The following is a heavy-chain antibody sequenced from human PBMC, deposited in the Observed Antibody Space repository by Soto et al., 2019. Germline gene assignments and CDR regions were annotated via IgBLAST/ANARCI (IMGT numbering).Heavy chain of an antibody. CDR2: IYPGDSDT. J-gene: IGHJ4*02. Sequence: GESLKISCKGSGYSFTSYWIGWVRQMPGKGLEWMGIIYPGDSDTRYSPSFQGQVTISADKSISTAYLQWSSLKASDTAMYYCARGSEGHYDYIWGSYRQEVAYFDYWGQGTLVTVSS. D-gene: IGHD3-16*02. CDR1: GYSFTSYW. CDR3: ARGSEGHYDYIWGSYRQEVAYFDY. V-gene: IGHV5-51*01.